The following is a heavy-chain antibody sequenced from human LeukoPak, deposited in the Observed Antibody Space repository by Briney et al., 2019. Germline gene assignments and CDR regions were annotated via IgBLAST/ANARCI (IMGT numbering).Heavy chain of an antibody. CDR3: ARGAFWSAYSGVDY. Sequence: PSQTLSLTCTVSGGSISSGSYYWSWIRQPAGKGLEWIGRIYTSGSTNYNPSLKSRVTISVDTSKNQFSPKLSSVTAADTAVYYCARGAFWSAYSGVDYWGQGTLVTVSS. CDR2: IYTSGST. D-gene: IGHD3-3*01. V-gene: IGHV4-61*02. CDR1: GGSISSGSYY. J-gene: IGHJ4*02.